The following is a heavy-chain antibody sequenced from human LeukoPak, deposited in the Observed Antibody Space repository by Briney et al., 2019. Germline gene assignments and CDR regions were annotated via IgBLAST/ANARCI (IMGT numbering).Heavy chain of an antibody. Sequence: SETLSLTCAVYGGSFSGYYWSWIRQPPGKGLEWIGEINHSGSTNHNPSLKSRVTISVDTSKNQFSLKLSSVTAADTAVYYCARHPSQDPDYWGQGTLVTVSS. CDR3: ARHPSQDPDY. J-gene: IGHJ4*02. CDR1: GGSFSGYY. V-gene: IGHV4-34*01. CDR2: INHSGST.